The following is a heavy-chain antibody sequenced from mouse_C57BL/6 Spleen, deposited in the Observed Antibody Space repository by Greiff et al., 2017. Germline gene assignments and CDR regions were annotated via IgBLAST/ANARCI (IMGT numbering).Heavy chain of an antibody. V-gene: IGHV1-50*01. CDR3: AKLYYSNYLFDY. CDR1: GYTFTSYW. J-gene: IGHJ2*01. D-gene: IGHD2-5*01. Sequence: VQLQQPGAELVKPGASVKLSCKASGYTFTSYWMQWVKQRPGQGLEWIGEFDPSDSYTNYNQKFKGKAKLTVDTSSSTAYMQLSSLTSEDSAVYYCAKLYYSNYLFDYWGQGTTLTVSS. CDR2: FDPSDSYT.